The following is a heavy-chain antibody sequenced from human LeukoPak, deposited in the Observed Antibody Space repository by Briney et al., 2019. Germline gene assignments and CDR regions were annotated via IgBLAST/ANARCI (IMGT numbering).Heavy chain of an antibody. D-gene: IGHD4-23*01. CDR1: GFTFSSYE. V-gene: IGHV3-48*03. J-gene: IGHJ6*04. CDR3: ARVGGQPLDV. CDR2: ISSSGSTI. Sequence: SGGSLRLSCAASGFTFSSYEMNWVRQAPGKGLAWVSYISSSGSTIYYADSVKGRFTISRDNTKNSLYLQMNSLRAEDTAVYYCARVGGQPLDVWGKGTTVTVSS.